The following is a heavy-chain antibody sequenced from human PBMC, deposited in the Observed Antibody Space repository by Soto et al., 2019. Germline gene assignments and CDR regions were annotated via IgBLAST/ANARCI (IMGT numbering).Heavy chain of an antibody. CDR3: ARQRAYDYLWGSYRPLDY. CDR2: INPSGDTT. V-gene: IGHV1-46*03. J-gene: IGHJ4*02. CDR1: GNYFSSHY. Sequence: QVQLVQSGAAVKKPGASVKVSCKASGNYFSSHYLHWARQAPGQGLEWMAIINPSGDTTTYAQKFQDRVTVTRDTSTSTVYMDLSSLNSDDTAVYYCARQRAYDYLWGSYRPLDYWGQGTLVIVSS. D-gene: IGHD3-16*02.